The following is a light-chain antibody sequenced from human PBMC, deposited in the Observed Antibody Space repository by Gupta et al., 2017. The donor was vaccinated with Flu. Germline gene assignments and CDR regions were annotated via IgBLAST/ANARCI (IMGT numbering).Light chain of an antibody. Sequence: QSVLAQPPSASGTPGQRVTISCSGSSSNIGSNTVNWYQQVPGTAPKLLIYGNNQRPSGVPDRFSGSKSGTSASLAISGLQAEEEADYYCEAWDDSLNGHYVFGTGTKVTVL. CDR1: SSNIGSNT. CDR2: GNN. J-gene: IGLJ1*01. V-gene: IGLV1-44*01. CDR3: EAWDDSLNGHYV.